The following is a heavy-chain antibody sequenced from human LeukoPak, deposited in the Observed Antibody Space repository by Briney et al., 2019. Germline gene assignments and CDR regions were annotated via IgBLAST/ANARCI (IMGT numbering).Heavy chain of an antibody. CDR2: ILYDGSKK. CDR1: GFIFTNYA. D-gene: IGHD6-13*01. J-gene: IGHJ3*01. V-gene: IGHV3-30*18. CDR3: ANFEGSSQAFHL. Sequence: GGSLRLSCVPSGFIFTNYAMHWVRQTPGKGLEWVASILYDGSKKYYADSVKGRFSIYRDNSNYTLYLQMNSLRAEDTALYYCANFEGSSQAFHLWGQGTLVTVSS.